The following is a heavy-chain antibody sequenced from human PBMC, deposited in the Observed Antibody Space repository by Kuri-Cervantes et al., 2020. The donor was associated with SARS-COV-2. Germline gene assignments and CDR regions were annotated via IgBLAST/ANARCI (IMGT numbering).Heavy chain of an antibody. Sequence: GGSLRLSCAASGFTFSSYAMSWVRQAPGKGLEWVSVIYSGGSSTYYADSVKGRFTISRDNSKNTLYLQMNSLRAEDTAVYYCAKDQDYYDSSGQFDYWGQGTRGTVSS. J-gene: IGHJ4*02. CDR3: AKDQDYYDSSGQFDY. CDR2: IYSGGSST. V-gene: IGHV3-23*03. D-gene: IGHD3-22*01. CDR1: GFTFSSYA.